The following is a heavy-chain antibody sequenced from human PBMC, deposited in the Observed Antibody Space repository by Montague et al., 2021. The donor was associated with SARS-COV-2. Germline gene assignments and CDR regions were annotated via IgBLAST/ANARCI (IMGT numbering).Heavy chain of an antibody. CDR2: IYYAGNT. CDR3: ARGGTYHSGMDV. V-gene: IGHV4-4*02. J-gene: IGHJ6*02. Sequence: SETLSLTCAVSAGSISSPNWWNWVRQPPGKGLEWIGEIYYAGNTNYNPSLRSRVTMFIDKSKNHFSLQLSSVTAADTAVYYCARGGTYHSGMDVWGQGTTVAVSS. CDR1: AGSISSPNW. D-gene: IGHD3-16*01.